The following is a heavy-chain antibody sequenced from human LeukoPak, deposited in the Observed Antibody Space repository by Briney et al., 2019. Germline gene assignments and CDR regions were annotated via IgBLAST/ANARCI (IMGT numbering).Heavy chain of an antibody. V-gene: IGHV4-59*01. D-gene: IGHD3-3*01. Sequence: PSETLSLTCTVSGGSISSYYWSWIRQPPGKGLEWIGYMYCSGSTNYNPSLKSRVTISVDTSKNQFSLKLSSVTAADTAVYYRARGRFGTYDSWSGYYYIFDYWGQGTLVTVSS. J-gene: IGHJ4*02. CDR3: ARGRFGTYDSWSGYYYIFDY. CDR2: MYCSGST. CDR1: GGSISSYY.